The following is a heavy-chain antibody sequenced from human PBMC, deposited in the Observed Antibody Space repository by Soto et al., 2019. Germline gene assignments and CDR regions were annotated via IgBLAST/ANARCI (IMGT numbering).Heavy chain of an antibody. Sequence: GASVKVSCKASGYTFSNFAMHWVRQAPGQRLEWMGWINAGNWNTKYSQKFQGRVTITRDTSTSTAYMDLRSLRSDDTAVYYCARGQGITTFGVYSMYYYGMDVWGQGTTVTVSS. CDR1: GYTFSNFA. CDR3: ARGQGITTFGVYSMYYYGMDV. V-gene: IGHV1-3*01. D-gene: IGHD3-3*01. J-gene: IGHJ6*02. CDR2: INAGNWNT.